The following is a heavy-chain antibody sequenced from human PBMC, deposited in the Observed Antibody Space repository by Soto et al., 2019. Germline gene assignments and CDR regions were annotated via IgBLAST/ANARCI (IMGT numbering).Heavy chain of an antibody. CDR3: AREYSSSDRYYYYGVDV. CDR1: GYSFTTYW. Sequence: GESLKISGXGSGYSFTTYWISWVRQISGKGLGWMGRLDPSDSYTNYSASFQGHVTISADKSITTVYLQWSSLKASATAMYYCAREYSSSDRYYYYGVDVWGQGTTVTVSS. D-gene: IGHD6-6*01. J-gene: IGHJ6*02. V-gene: IGHV5-10-1*01. CDR2: LDPSDSYT.